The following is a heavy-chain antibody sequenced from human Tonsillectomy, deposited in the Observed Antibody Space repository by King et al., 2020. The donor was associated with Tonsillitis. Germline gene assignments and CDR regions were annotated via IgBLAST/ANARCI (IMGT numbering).Heavy chain of an antibody. Sequence: QLVQSGPEVKKPGTSVKVSCKASGFIFTNSAMQWVRQARGQRLEWIGWIVVGSGYTNYAQKFQERVTITRDMSTSTAYMELSSLRSEDTAVYYCAAIVADGGHPYNWFDPWGQGTLVTVSS. CDR1: GFIFTNSA. CDR2: IVVGSGYT. V-gene: IGHV1-58*02. D-gene: IGHD6-13*01. CDR3: AAIVADGGHPYNWFDP. J-gene: IGHJ5*02.